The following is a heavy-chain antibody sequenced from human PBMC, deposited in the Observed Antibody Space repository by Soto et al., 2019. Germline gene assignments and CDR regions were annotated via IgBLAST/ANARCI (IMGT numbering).Heavy chain of an antibody. D-gene: IGHD5-18*01. CDR1: GYSFTSYW. CDR3: ARQGKYNYGSNDY. CDR2: IYPGDSDT. Sequence: GESLKISCKGSGYSFTSYWIGWVRQMPGKGLEWMGIIYPGDSDTRYSPSFQGQVTISADKSISTTYLQWSSLKASDSAMYYCARQGKYNYGSNDYWGQGTLVTVSS. V-gene: IGHV5-51*01. J-gene: IGHJ4*02.